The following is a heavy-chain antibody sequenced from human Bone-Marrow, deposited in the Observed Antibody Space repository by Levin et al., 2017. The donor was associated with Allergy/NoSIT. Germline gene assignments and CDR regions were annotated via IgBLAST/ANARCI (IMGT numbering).Heavy chain of an antibody. J-gene: IGHJ4*02. Sequence: QSGGSLRLSCAASGFTFSSYAMHWVRQAPGKGLEWVAVISYDGSNKYYADSVKGRFTISRDNSKNTLYLQMNSLRAEDTAVYYCARISAVVILSDYFDYWGQGTLVTVSS. CDR3: ARISAVVILSDYFDY. CDR1: GFTFSSYA. V-gene: IGHV3-30*04. CDR2: ISYDGSNK. D-gene: IGHD4-23*01.